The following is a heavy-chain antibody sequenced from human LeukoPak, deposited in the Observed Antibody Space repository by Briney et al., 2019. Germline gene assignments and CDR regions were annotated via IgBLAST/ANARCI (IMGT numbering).Heavy chain of an antibody. CDR2: INPNSGGT. J-gene: IGHJ6*02. V-gene: IGHV1-2*04. CDR1: GYTFTGYY. Sequence: ASVKVSCKASGYTFTGYYMHWVRQAPGQGLEWMGWINPNSGGTNYAQKFQGWVTMTRDTSISTAYMELSRLRSDDTAVYYCARPEGLYYYGMDVWGQGTTVTVSS. CDR3: ARPEGLYYYGMDV.